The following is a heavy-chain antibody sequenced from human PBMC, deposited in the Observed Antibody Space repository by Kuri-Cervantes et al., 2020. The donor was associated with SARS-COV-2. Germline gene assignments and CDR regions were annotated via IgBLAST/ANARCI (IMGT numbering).Heavy chain of an antibody. CDR3: ARGEMATIGIDY. CDR1: GGSISSYY. V-gene: IGHV4-39*01. D-gene: IGHD5-24*01. J-gene: IGHJ4*02. CDR2: IYYSGST. Sequence: ESLKISCTVSGGSISSYYWSWIRQPPGKGLEWIGSIYYSGSTYYNPSLKSRVTISVDTSKNQFSLKLSSVTAADTAVYYCARGEMATIGIDYWGQGTLVTVSS.